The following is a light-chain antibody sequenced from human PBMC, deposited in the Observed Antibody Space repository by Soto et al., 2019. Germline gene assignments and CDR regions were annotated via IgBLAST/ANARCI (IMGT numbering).Light chain of an antibody. J-gene: IGKJ2*01. CDR3: QQYGSSPPYT. CDR1: QSVSSSY. CDR2: GAS. V-gene: IGKV3-20*01. Sequence: EIVLTQSPGTLSLSPGERATLSCRASQSVSSSYLAWYQQKPGQAPRLLIYGASSRATGIPDRFSGSGSGTDFTLTTSRLEPEDFAVSYCQQYGSSPPYTFGQGTKLEIK.